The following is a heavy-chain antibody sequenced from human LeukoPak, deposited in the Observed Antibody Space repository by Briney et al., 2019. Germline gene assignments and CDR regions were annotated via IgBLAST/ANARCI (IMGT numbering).Heavy chain of an antibody. CDR1: GYTFTGYH. D-gene: IGHD4-17*01. V-gene: IGHV1-2*02. Sequence: GASVKVSFKASGYTFTGYHMHWVRQAPGQGLEWMGWINPNSGGTNYAQKFQGRVTMTRDTSISTAYMELSRLRSDDTAVYYCARDPVTTVTTFFLDYWGQGTLVTVSS. CDR3: ARDPVTTVTTFFLDY. J-gene: IGHJ4*02. CDR2: INPNSGGT.